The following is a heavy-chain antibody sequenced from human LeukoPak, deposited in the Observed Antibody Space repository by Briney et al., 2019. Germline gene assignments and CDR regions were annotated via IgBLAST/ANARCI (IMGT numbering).Heavy chain of an antibody. Sequence: PGRSLRLSCAASGFTFSSYWMHWVRHAPGKGLVWVSRINSDGSSTSYADSVKGRFTISRDNAKNTLYLQMNSLRAEDTAVYYCARAYYDILTGPYYFDYWGQGTLVTVSS. CDR1: GFTFSSYW. CDR3: ARAYYDILTGPYYFDY. V-gene: IGHV3-74*01. CDR2: INSDGSST. D-gene: IGHD3-9*01. J-gene: IGHJ4*02.